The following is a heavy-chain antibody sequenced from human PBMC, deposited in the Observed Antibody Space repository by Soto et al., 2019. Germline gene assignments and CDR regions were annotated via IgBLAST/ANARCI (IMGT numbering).Heavy chain of an antibody. Sequence: GASLKISCAASGFTFSSYSMNWFRQSPGKGLEWVSSISSSSSYIYYADSVKGRFTISRDNAKNSLYLQMNSLRAEDTAVYYCARDSQKQMDGWFDPWGQGTLVTVSS. CDR1: GFTFSSYS. D-gene: IGHD6-13*01. J-gene: IGHJ5*02. CDR3: ARDSQKQMDGWFDP. V-gene: IGHV3-21*01. CDR2: ISSSSSYI.